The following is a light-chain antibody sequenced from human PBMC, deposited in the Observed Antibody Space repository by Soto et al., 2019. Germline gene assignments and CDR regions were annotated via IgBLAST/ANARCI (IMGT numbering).Light chain of an antibody. CDR1: QSISSF. J-gene: IGKJ4*01. V-gene: IGKV1-39*01. CDR3: QQTYSTPLT. Sequence: DIQMTQSPSALSASVGDRVIITCRASQSISSFVNWYLQKPGKAPKVLISAAYNLQSGAPSRFSGGGSGTDFTLTISNLQPEDFATYYCQQTYSTPLTFGGGTKVEIK. CDR2: AAY.